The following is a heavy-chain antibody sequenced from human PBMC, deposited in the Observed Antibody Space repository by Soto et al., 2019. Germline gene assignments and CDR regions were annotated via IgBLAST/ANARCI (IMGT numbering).Heavy chain of an antibody. J-gene: IGHJ4*02. CDR3: ARAKWLPLFADY. Sequence: QVQLVESGGGVVQPGRSLRLSCAASGFTFNTFALHWVRQAPGKGLEWVALISYDGGNTYYADSVKCRFAISRDNSKNTLYLQMNSLRTEDTAVYYCARAKWLPLFADYWGQGNLVTVSS. V-gene: IGHV3-30*09. CDR2: ISYDGGNT. D-gene: IGHD5-12*01. CDR1: GFTFNTFA.